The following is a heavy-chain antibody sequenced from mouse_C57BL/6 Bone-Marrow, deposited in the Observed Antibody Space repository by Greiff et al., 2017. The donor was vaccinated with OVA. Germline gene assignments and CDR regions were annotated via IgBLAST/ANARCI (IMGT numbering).Heavy chain of an antibody. CDR1: GYTFPSYG. Sequence: VQLQQSGAELARPGASVTLSCKASGYTFPSYGISWVKQRPGQGLEWIGEIYPKNGNTYYNEKFKGKATLTADKSSSTAYMALRSLTSEDSAVYFCAREGGYPAWFAYWGQVTLVTVSA. J-gene: IGHJ3*01. V-gene: IGHV1-81*01. CDR3: AREGGYPAWFAY. CDR2: IYPKNGNT. D-gene: IGHD2-2*01.